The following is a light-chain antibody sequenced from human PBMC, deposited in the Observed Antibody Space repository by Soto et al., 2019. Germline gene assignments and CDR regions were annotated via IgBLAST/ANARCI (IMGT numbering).Light chain of an antibody. V-gene: IGKV3-20*01. J-gene: IGKJ4*01. Sequence: EIVLTQSPGTLSLSPGERATLSCRASQSVSSTYLAWYQQKPGQAPRLLIYGASSRATGSPDRFSGSGSGTDFTLTIIRLEPEDFAVYYCQQYGSSLLTFGGGTKVEIK. CDR3: QQYGSSLLT. CDR2: GAS. CDR1: QSVSSTY.